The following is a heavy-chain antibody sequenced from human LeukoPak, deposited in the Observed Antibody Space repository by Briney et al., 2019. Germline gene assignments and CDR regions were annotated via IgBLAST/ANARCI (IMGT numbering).Heavy chain of an antibody. J-gene: IGHJ2*01. CDR1: GGSISSSNW. V-gene: IGHV4-4*02. CDR3: ARDATTVTPYWYFDL. Sequence: SATLSLTCAVSGGSISSSNWWSWVRQPPGTGLEWIGEIYHSGSTNYNPSLKSRVTISVDKSKNQFSLKLSSVTAADTAVYYCARDATTVTPYWYFDLWGRGTLVTVSS. D-gene: IGHD4-17*01. CDR2: IYHSGST.